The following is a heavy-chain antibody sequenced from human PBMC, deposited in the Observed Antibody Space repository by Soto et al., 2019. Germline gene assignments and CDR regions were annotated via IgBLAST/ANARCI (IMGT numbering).Heavy chain of an antibody. Sequence: GASVKVSCKAAGGTFSSYAVSWVRQAPGQRLEWMGGVIPIFGTANYAQKFQGRVTITADESTSTAYMERSSLRSEDTAVYYCARASKYYDSSGVNAFDIWGQGTMVTVSS. CDR2: VIPIFGTA. CDR3: ARASKYYDSSGVNAFDI. J-gene: IGHJ3*02. D-gene: IGHD3-22*01. V-gene: IGHV1-69*13. CDR1: GGTFSSYA.